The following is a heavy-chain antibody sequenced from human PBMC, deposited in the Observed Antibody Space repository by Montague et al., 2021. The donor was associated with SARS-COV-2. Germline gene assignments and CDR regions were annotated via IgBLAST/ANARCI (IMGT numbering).Heavy chain of an antibody. Sequence: SQRLSCAASGFTFSSYSMNWVRQAPGKGLEWVSSISSSSSYIYYADSXXGRFTISRDNAKNSLYLQMNSLRAEDTAVYFCARERTVVIITGYYYYGVDVWGQGTTVTVSS. CDR3: ARERTVVIITGYYYYGVDV. J-gene: IGHJ6*02. D-gene: IGHD3-10*01. CDR2: ISSSSSYI. CDR1: GFTFSSYS. V-gene: IGHV3-21*01.